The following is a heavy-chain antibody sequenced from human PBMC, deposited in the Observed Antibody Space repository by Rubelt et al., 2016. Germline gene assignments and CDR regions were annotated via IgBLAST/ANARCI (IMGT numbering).Heavy chain of an antibody. D-gene: IGHD2-15*01. CDR2: IYYSGST. J-gene: IGHJ5*02. CDR1: GGSFRGYY. V-gene: IGHV4-34*01. CDR3: ASLGVVVVVATGNWFDP. Sequence: QEQLQQWGAGLLKPSETLSLTCAVDGGSFRGYYWTWVRQSPGKGLEWIGSIYYSGSTYYNPSLKSRVTISVDASKDQFSLKLSSVSAADTAVYYCASLGVVVVVATGNWFDPWGQGTLVTVSS.